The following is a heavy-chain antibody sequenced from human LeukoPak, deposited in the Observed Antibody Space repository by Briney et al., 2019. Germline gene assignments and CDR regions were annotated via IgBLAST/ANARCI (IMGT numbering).Heavy chain of an antibody. CDR3: ARDSLHYDYWSGYYSPFDY. CDR2: VSRSGST. CDR1: DYSISTGHY. V-gene: IGHV4-38-2*02. Sequence: PSETLSLTCTVSDYSISTGHYWGWIRQPPGKGLEWIGSVSRSGSTYYNPSPKSRVTISIDRSKSQFSLKLTSVTAADTAVYYCARDSLHYDYWSGYYSPFDYWGQGTLVTVSP. D-gene: IGHD3-3*01. J-gene: IGHJ4*02.